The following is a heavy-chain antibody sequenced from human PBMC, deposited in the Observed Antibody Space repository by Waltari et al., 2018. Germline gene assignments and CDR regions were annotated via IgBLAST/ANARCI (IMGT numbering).Heavy chain of an antibody. CDR2: ISSDAGTT. CDR3: AREKSFFGMDV. CDR1: GYMFNIYA. J-gene: IGHJ6*01. V-gene: IGHV3-48*01. Sequence: EVQLVESGGRLVQPGGSLRISCFGSGYMFNIYAMNWVRQAPGKGLELVSYISSDAGTTYYAPSVKGRLTIARDNGRNSLYLQMNSLRGDDTATYYCAREKSFFGMDVWGPGTTVTVSS.